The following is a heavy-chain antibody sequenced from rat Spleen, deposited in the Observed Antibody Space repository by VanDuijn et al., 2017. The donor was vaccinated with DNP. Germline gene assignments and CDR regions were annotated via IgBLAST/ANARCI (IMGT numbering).Heavy chain of an antibody. D-gene: IGHD1-2*01. CDR1: GFTFSDYY. Sequence: EVQLVESDGGLVQPGRSLKLSCVASGFTFSDYYMAWVRQAPTKGLEWVTTISYDGSSTYYRDSVKGRFTISRDNAKSTLYLQMDSLRSEDTATYSCATYSSYIGWFDYWGQGVMVTVSS. J-gene: IGHJ2*01. CDR2: ISYDGSST. CDR3: ATYSSYIGWFDY. V-gene: IGHV5-29*01.